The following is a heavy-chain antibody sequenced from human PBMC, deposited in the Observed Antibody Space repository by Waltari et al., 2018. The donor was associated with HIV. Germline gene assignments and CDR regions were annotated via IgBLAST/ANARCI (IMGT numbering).Heavy chain of an antibody. Sequence: QVQLRQWGAGLLQPSETLSLTCAVYGGSSSGSYWSWLPQPPGKGREWIGEINHSGSTNYNPSLKSRVTISVDTSKNQFSLKLTSVTAADTAVFYCARARLVSRGQYCSTTSCLPHYYYYYGMDVWGQGTTVTVSS. CDR1: GGSSSGSY. J-gene: IGHJ6*02. CDR3: ARARLVSRGQYCSTTSCLPHYYYYYGMDV. D-gene: IGHD2-2*01. CDR2: INHSGST. V-gene: IGHV4-34*01.